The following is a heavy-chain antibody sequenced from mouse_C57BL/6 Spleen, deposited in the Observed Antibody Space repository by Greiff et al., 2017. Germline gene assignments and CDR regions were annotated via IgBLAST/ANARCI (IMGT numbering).Heavy chain of an antibody. J-gene: IGHJ4*01. D-gene: IGHD2-4*01. CDR3: ARHGDYDKGYAMDY. V-gene: IGHV5-6*01. Sequence: EVTLVESGGDLVKPGGSLKLSCAASGFTFSSYGMSWVRQTPDKRLEWVATISSGGSYTYYPDSVKGRFTISRDNAKNTLYLQMSSLKSEDTAMYYCARHGDYDKGYAMDYWGQGTSVTVSS. CDR1: GFTFSSYG. CDR2: ISSGGSYT.